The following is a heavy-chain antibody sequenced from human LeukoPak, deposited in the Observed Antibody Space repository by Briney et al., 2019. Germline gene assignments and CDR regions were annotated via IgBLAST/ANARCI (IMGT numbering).Heavy chain of an antibody. Sequence: GGSLRLSCAASGFTFSSYGMHWVRQAPGKGLEWVAVISYDGSNKYYADSVKGRFTISRDNSKTTLYLQMNSLRAEDTAVYYCAKAYDSSGGDYFDYWGQGTLVTVSS. D-gene: IGHD3-22*01. V-gene: IGHV3-30*18. CDR3: AKAYDSSGGDYFDY. CDR2: ISYDGSNK. CDR1: GFTFSSYG. J-gene: IGHJ4*02.